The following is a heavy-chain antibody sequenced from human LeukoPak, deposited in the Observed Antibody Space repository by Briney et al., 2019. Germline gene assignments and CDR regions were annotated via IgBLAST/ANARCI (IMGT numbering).Heavy chain of an antibody. J-gene: IGHJ5*02. Sequence: GGSLRLSCTASGFTFGDYDMSWVRLPPGKGLEWVGLIRGRAFGGTTEYATSVKGTLTISRDNSKSIVYLQMNSLKTEDTAVYYCTRRNRGGVRGVMFDPWGQGTLVTVSS. V-gene: IGHV3-49*04. D-gene: IGHD3-10*01. CDR2: IRGRAFGGTT. CDR1: GFTFGDYD. CDR3: TRRNRGGVRGVMFDP.